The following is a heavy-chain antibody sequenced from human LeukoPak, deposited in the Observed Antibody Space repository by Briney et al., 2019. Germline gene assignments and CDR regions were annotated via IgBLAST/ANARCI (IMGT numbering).Heavy chain of an antibody. CDR3: AREGLLCGGDCYRDAFGI. D-gene: IGHD2-21*02. Sequence: SETLSLTCTVSGGSISSYYWSWIRQPPGKGLKWIGYMYYSGITNYNPSLKSRVTISVDTSKNQFSLQLSSVTAADTAVYYCAREGLLCGGDCYRDAFGIWGQGTMVTVSS. CDR1: GGSISSYY. V-gene: IGHV4-59*01. J-gene: IGHJ3*02. CDR2: MYYSGIT.